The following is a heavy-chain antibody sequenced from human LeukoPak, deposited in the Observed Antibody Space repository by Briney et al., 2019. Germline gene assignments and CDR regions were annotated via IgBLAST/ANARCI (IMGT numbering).Heavy chain of an antibody. CDR1: GFTFSDYY. CDR3: ARDPGNYYDSSGYKTG. J-gene: IGHJ4*02. V-gene: IGHV3-11*01. D-gene: IGHD3-22*01. Sequence: GGSLRLSCAASGFTFSDYYMSWIRQAPGKGLEWVSYMSSSGSTIYYADSVKGRFTISRHNAKNSLYLQMNSLRAEDTAVYYCARDPGNYYDSSGYKTGWGQGTLVTVSS. CDR2: MSSSGSTI.